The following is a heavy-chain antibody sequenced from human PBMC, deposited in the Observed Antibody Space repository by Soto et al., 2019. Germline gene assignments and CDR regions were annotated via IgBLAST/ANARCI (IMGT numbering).Heavy chain of an antibody. CDR3: ARSSLFLYYFDY. V-gene: IGHV3-11*06. CDR1: GFTFSDYY. Sequence: QVQLVESGGGLVKPGGSLRLSCAASGFTFSDYYMSWIRQAPGKGLEWVSYISSSSSYTNYADSVKGRFTISRDNAKNSLYLQMNSLRAEDTAVYYCARSSLFLYYFDYWGQGTLFTVSS. J-gene: IGHJ4*02. CDR2: ISSSSSYT. D-gene: IGHD6-6*01.